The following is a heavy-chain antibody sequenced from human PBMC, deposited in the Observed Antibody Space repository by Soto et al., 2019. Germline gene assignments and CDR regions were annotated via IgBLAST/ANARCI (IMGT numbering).Heavy chain of an antibody. D-gene: IGHD5-12*01. CDR2: IWYDGSNK. V-gene: IGHV3-33*01. CDR1: GFTFSSYG. CDR3: AGGWLTPLDP. Sequence: GGSLRLSCAASGFTFSSYGMHWVRQAPGKGLEWVAVIWYDGSNKYYADSVKGRFTISRDNSKNTLYLQMNSLRAEDTFVYYCAGGWLTPLDPWGQGTLVNVSS. J-gene: IGHJ5*02.